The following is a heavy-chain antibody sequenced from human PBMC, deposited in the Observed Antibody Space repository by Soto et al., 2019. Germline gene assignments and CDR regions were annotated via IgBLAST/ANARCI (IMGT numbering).Heavy chain of an antibody. CDR2: ISGSGGST. D-gene: IGHD3-10*01. Sequence: EVQLLESGGGLVQPGGSLRLSCAASGFTFSSYAMSWVRQAPGKGLEWVSDISGSGGSTYYADSVKGRFTISRDNSKNKQYLQMNRLRAEYTAVYYCAKHPPYGSGSYYRPQSVFGVVSLHYYFDYWGQVTLVTVAS. CDR1: GFTFSSYA. J-gene: IGHJ4*02. CDR3: AKHPPYGSGSYYRPQSVFGVVSLHYYFDY. V-gene: IGHV3-23*01.